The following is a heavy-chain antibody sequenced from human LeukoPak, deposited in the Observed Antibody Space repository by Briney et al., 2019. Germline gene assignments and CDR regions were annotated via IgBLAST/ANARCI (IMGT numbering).Heavy chain of an antibody. Sequence: ASVSVSCTASGYTFTGYYMHCVRQAPGQGLEWMEWINSNSGGTNYAQKFQGKGTVTRDTDTSTAYMELSRLRSDDTDVYYCATTYYYGSSGQNWGQGTLVTVSS. CDR1: GYTFTGYY. D-gene: IGHD3-22*01. V-gene: IGHV1-2*02. J-gene: IGHJ4*02. CDR2: INSNSGGT. CDR3: ATTYYYGSSGQN.